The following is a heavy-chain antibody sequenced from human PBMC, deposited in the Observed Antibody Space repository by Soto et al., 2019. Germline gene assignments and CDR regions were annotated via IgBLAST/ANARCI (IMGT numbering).Heavy chain of an antibody. CDR2: IKSKTDGGTT. CDR1: GFTFSNAW. J-gene: IGHJ1*01. D-gene: IGHD2-21*02. V-gene: IGHV3-15*07. Sequence: PGGSLRLSCAASGFTFSNAWMNWVRQAPGKGQERVGRIKSKTDGGTTDYAAPVKGRFTISRDDSKNTLYLQMNSLKTEDTAVYYCTTDQVQAYCGGDCYPLYFQHWGQGTLVTVSS. CDR3: TTDQVQAYCGGDCYPLYFQH.